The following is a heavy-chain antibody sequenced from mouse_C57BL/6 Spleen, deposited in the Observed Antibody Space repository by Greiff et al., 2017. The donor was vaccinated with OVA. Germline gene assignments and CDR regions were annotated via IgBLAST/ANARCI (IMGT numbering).Heavy chain of an antibody. CDR3: ARGAYDGYYPKGN. D-gene: IGHD2-3*01. V-gene: IGHV1-59*01. CDR2: IDPSDSYT. Sequence: VQLQQPGAELVRPGTSVKLSCKASGYTFTSYWMHWVKQRPGQGLEWIGVIDPSDSYTTYNQKFKGKATLTVDTSSSPAYMQLSSLTSEDSAVYYCARGAYDGYYPKGNWGQGTTLTVAS. CDR1: GYTFTSYW. J-gene: IGHJ2*01.